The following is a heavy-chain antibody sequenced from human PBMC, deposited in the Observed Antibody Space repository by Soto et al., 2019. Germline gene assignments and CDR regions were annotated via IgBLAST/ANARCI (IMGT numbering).Heavy chain of an antibody. V-gene: IGHV3-30-3*01. CDR2: ISYDGSNQ. J-gene: IGHJ4*02. CDR3: TRGLLTDFFYY. Sequence: HPGGSLRLSCAASGFTFDTYAMHWVRQAPGKGLEWVAVISYDGSNQFYAGSVKGRFTVSRDNSKNALYLQVNSLRNDDTAVYYYTRGLLTDFFYYWGQGALVTVS. D-gene: IGHD3-3*01. CDR1: GFTFDTYA.